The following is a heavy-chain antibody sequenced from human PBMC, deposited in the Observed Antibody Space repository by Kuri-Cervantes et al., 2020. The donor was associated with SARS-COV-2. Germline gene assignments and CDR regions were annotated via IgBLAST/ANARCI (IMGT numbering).Heavy chain of an antibody. CDR2: IYYSGRT. CDR3: ARHEVLITFGGVIVSYFDY. D-gene: IGHD3-16*02. J-gene: IGHJ4*02. CDR1: GVSVSGINYY. Sequence: ESLKISCTVSGVSVSGINYYWGWIRHPPGKGLEWIGSIYYSGRTYYNPSLKSRVTISVDTSKNQFSLKLSSVTAADTAVYYCARHEVLITFGGVIVSYFDYWGQGTLVTVSS. V-gene: IGHV4-39*01.